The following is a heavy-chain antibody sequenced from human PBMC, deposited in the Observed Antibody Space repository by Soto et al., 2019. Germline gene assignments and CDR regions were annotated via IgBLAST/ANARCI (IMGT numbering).Heavy chain of an antibody. CDR1: GYTFTSYG. Sequence: GASVKVSCKASGYTFTSYGISWVRQAPGQGLEWMGWISAYNGNTNYAQKLQGRVTMTTDTSTSTAYMELRSLRSDDTAVYYRARDTRYDSSGYYYYYGMDVWGQGTTVTV. CDR3: ARDTRYDSSGYYYYYGMDV. D-gene: IGHD3-22*01. CDR2: ISAYNGNT. J-gene: IGHJ6*02. V-gene: IGHV1-18*04.